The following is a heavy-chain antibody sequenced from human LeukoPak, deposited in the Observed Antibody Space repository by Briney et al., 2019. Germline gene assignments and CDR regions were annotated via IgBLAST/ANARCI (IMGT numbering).Heavy chain of an antibody. Sequence: GGSLRLSCAASGFTFSSYAMSWVRQAPGKGLEWVSGISGSGGSTNYADSVKGRFAIARDNSKNTLYLQMNSLGAEDTAVYYCAKVAPYGNYLFHYWGQGTRVTVSS. V-gene: IGHV3-23*01. CDR1: GFTFSSYA. CDR3: AKVAPYGNYLFHY. D-gene: IGHD1-7*01. CDR2: ISGSGGST. J-gene: IGHJ4*02.